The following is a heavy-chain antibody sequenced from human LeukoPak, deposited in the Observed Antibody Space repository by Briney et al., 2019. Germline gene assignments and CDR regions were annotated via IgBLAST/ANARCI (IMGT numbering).Heavy chain of an antibody. CDR3: ARGNGDYAIHPDY. Sequence: GGSLRLSCAASGFTFSSYAMTWDRQAPGKGLEWVSAISGSGSNTYYADSVKGRFTISRDNSKSTLYLLINSLRADDTAVYYCARGNGDYAIHPDYWGQGTLVTVSS. CDR2: ISGSGSNT. D-gene: IGHD4-17*01. V-gene: IGHV3-23*01. J-gene: IGHJ4*02. CDR1: GFTFSSYA.